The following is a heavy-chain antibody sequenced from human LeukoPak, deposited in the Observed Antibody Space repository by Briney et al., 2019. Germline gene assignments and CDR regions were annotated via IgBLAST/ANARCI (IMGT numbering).Heavy chain of an antibody. CDR2: INAGNGNT. CDR3: ARDGAAGIVGYFDY. Sequence: GASVKVSCKASGYTFTSYAMHWVRQAPGQRLEWMGWINAGNGNTKYSQEFRGRVTITRDTSASTAYMELSSLRSEDMAVYYCARDGAAGIVGYFDYWGQGTLVTVSS. V-gene: IGHV1-3*03. CDR1: GYTFTSYA. J-gene: IGHJ4*02. D-gene: IGHD2-15*01.